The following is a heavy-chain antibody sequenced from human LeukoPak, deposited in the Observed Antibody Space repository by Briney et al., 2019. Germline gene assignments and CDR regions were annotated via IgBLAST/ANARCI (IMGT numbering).Heavy chain of an antibody. D-gene: IGHD6-13*01. CDR2: IIPILGIA. CDR1: GGTFSSYA. Sequence: GASVKVSCKASGGTFSSYAISWVRQAPGQGPEWMGRIIPILGIANYAQKFQGRVTITADKSTSTAYMELRSLRSDDTAVYYCARWSIGIGAAAGDYWGQGTLVTVSS. J-gene: IGHJ4*02. CDR3: ARWSIGIGAAAGDY. V-gene: IGHV1-69*04.